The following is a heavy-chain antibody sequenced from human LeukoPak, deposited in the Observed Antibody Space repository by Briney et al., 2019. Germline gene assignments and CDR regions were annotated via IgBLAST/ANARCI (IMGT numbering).Heavy chain of an antibody. J-gene: IGHJ4*02. CDR2: IDPSDSYT. CDR3: ARREQLEPGFDY. V-gene: IGHV5-10-1*01. CDR1: GYSFTSYW. D-gene: IGHD6-13*01. Sequence: GESLKISCKGSGYSFTSYWISWVRQTPGKGLEWMGRIDPSDSYTNYSPSFQGHVTISADKSISTAYLQWSSLKASDTAMYYCARREQLEPGFDYWGQGTLVTVSS.